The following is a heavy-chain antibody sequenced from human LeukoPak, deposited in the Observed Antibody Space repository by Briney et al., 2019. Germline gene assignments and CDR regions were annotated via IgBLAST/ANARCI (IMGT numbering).Heavy chain of an antibody. CDR1: GFTFSTYG. CDR3: AKDPNGDYVGAFDS. D-gene: IGHD4-17*01. V-gene: IGHV3-30*02. J-gene: IGHJ3*02. Sequence: GGSLRLSCAASGFTFSTYGMLWVRQAPGQGPEWVALIRYDGSNKYYADSVKGRFTISRDNSRELLYLQMNSLRVEDTAVYYCAKDPNGDYVGAFDSWGQGTMVTVSS. CDR2: IRYDGSNK.